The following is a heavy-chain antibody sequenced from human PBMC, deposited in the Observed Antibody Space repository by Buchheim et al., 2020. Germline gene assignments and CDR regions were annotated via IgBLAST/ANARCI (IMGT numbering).Heavy chain of an antibody. D-gene: IGHD2-2*01. CDR2: ISSSSSYT. J-gene: IGHJ5*02. V-gene: IGHV3-11*05. CDR1: GFTFSDYY. CDR3: ARGLYCTTTSCYEAKYNWFDP. Sequence: QVQLVESGGDLVKPGGSLRLSCAASGFTFSDYYMSWIRQAPGKGLEWVSYISSSSSYTNYAESVKGRFTISRDNAKNSLYLQMNSLRADDTAVYYCARGLYCTTTSCYEAKYNWFDPWGQGTL.